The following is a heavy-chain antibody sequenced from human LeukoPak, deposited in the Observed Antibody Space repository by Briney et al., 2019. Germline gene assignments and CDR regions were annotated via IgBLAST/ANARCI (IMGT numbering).Heavy chain of an antibody. CDR2: IYYSGST. D-gene: IGHD6-19*01. CDR3: ARDYGSGSDY. Sequence: SETLSLTCTVSGGSISSYYWSWIRQPPGKGLEWIGYIYYSGSTNYNPSLKSRVTISVDTSKNQFSLKLSSVTAADTAVYYCARDYGSGSDYWGQGTLVTVSS. V-gene: IGHV4-59*01. J-gene: IGHJ4*02. CDR1: GGSISSYY.